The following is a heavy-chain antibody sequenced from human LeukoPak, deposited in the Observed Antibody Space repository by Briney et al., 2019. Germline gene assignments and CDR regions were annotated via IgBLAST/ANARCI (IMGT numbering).Heavy chain of an antibody. J-gene: IGHJ4*02. V-gene: IGHV4-39*07. Sequence: SETLSLTCTVSGGSISSGGYYWSWIRQPPGKGLEWIGEINHSGSTNYNPSLKSRVTISVDTSKNQFSLKLSSVTAADTAVYYCARVGRGTSCYFDYWGQGTLVTVSS. CDR3: ARVGRGTSCYFDY. D-gene: IGHD2-2*01. CDR2: INHSGST. CDR1: GGSISSGGYY.